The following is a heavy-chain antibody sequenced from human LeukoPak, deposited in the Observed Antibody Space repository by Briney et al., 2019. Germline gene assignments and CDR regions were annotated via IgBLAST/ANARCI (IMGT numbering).Heavy chain of an antibody. CDR3: ARVHHYGMDV. CDR2: ISSSSSSI. CDR1: GFIFSTYS. J-gene: IGHJ6*02. V-gene: IGHV3-48*01. Sequence: GGSLRLSCAASGFIFSTYSINWVRQAPGKGLEWVSHISSSSSSIYYADSVKGRFSISRDNAKNSLYLQMNSLRAEDTAVYYCARVHHYGMDVWGQGTTVTVSS.